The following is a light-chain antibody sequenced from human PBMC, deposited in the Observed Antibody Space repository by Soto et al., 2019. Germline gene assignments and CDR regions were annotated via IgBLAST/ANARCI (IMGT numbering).Light chain of an antibody. CDR2: EVS. CDR3: SSYAGSNTVV. J-gene: IGLJ2*01. V-gene: IGLV2-8*01. CDR1: SSDVGGYNY. Sequence: QSVLTQPPSASGSPGQSVTISCTGTSSDVGGYNYVSGYQQHPGKAPKLMIYEVSKRPSGVPDRFSGSKSGNTASLTVSGLQAEDEADYYCSSYAGSNTVVFGGGTKLTVL.